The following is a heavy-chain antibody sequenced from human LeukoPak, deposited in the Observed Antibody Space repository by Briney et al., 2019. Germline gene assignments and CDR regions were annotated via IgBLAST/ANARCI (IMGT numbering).Heavy chain of an antibody. CDR3: AKAVRGVLNWFDP. CDR2: ISSSSSYI. D-gene: IGHD3-10*01. CDR1: GFTFSSYS. Sequence: GGSLRLSCAASGFTFSSYSMNWVRQAPGKGLESVSSISSSSSYIYYADSVKGRFTISRDNAKNSLYLQMNSLRAEDTAVYYCAKAVRGVLNWFDPWGQGTLVTVSS. V-gene: IGHV3-21*01. J-gene: IGHJ5*02.